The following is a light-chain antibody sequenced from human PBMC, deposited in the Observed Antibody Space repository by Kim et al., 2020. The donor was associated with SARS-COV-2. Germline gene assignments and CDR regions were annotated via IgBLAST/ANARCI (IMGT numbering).Light chain of an antibody. V-gene: IGLV3-21*04. CDR2: YDR. Sequence: APDKTASITCGGNNIGSKSVHWYQQKPGQAPVLVISYDRDRPSGIPERFSGSNSGHTATLTISRVEAGDEADYYCQVWDPNSDHVVFGGGTQLTVL. J-gene: IGLJ2*01. CDR1: NIGSKS. CDR3: QVWDPNSDHVV.